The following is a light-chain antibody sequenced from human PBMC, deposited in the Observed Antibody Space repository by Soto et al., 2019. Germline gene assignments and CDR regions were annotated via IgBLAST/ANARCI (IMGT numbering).Light chain of an antibody. CDR3: QSSDSSLSGSV. V-gene: IGLV1-40*01. Sequence: QSVLTQPPSMSGAPGQRVTISCTRSSSNIGAGYDVHWYQQLPGTAPKLLIYGNSNRPSGVPDRFSGSKSGTSASLAITGLQAEDEADYYCQSSDSSLSGSVFGTGTKVTVL. J-gene: IGLJ1*01. CDR2: GNS. CDR1: SSNIGAGYD.